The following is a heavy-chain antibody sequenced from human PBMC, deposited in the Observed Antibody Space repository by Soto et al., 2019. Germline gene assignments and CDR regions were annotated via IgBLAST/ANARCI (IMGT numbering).Heavy chain of an antibody. CDR1: VLTISGKKY. J-gene: IGHJ3*01. CDR3: ATWHEREHAYDV. Sequence: GGSLRLSCAAFVLTISGKKYVAVVRQAPGKGLEWVSALYDVDGSFYADSVKGRFTTSSDSSKTTVYLQMNDLRPDDTAVYYCATWHEREHAYDVWGQGTTVTVSS. V-gene: IGHV3-53*01. CDR2: LYDVDGS. D-gene: IGHD1-1*01.